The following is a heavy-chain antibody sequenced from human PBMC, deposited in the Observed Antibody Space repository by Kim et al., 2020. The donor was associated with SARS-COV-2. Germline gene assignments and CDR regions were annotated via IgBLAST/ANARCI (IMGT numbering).Heavy chain of an antibody. CDR2: INHSGST. Sequence: SETLSLTCAVYGGSFSGYYWSWIRQPPGKGLEWIGEINHSGSTNYNPSLKSRVTISVDTSKNQFSLKLSSVTAADTAVYYCARERGSITIFGVVITSPPTKHYMDVWGQGTTVTVSS. D-gene: IGHD3-3*01. CDR3: ARERGSITIFGVVITSPPTKHYMDV. J-gene: IGHJ6*02. V-gene: IGHV4-34*01. CDR1: GGSFSGYY.